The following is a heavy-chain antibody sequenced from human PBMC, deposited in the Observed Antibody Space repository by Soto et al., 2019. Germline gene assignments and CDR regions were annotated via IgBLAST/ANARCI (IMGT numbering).Heavy chain of an antibody. Sequence: QLLESGPGLVKPSENLSLTCTVSGGSISSSSYYWGWIRPPPWKGLEWIGRLYYSGRTYYNPSLKSRVTISVDTSKNQFSRKRSCVTAADPAVYYCARHSPGINLFDPWGPGTLVTGSS. CDR2: LYYSGRT. CDR1: GGSISSSSYY. CDR3: ARHSPGINLFDP. J-gene: IGHJ5*02. V-gene: IGHV4-39*01.